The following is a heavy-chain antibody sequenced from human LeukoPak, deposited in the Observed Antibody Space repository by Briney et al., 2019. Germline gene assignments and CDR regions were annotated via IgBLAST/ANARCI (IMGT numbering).Heavy chain of an antibody. CDR2: IRPSGDNT. V-gene: IGHV3-23*01. J-gene: IGHJ5*02. Sequence: GGALRLSGAASGFTFSSYDMTWCRQAPGRGLKWVSSIRPSGDNTYYGDSVKGRFTISRDNSKNTVYLQMNNMRVDDTAVYYCARVAGWHWFDPWGQGTLVTVSS. CDR3: ARVAGWHWFDP. CDR1: GFTFSSYD. D-gene: IGHD6-19*01.